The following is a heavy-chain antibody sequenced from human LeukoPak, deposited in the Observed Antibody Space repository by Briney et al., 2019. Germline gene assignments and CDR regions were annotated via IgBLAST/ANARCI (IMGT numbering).Heavy chain of an antibody. CDR3: ARPRFGYDYGETRGSWFDP. D-gene: IGHD4-17*01. J-gene: IGHJ5*02. Sequence: GGSLRLSCAASGFTFSSYSMNWVRQAPGKGLEWVSSISSSSSYIYYADSVKGRFTISRDNAKNSLYLQMNSLRAEDTAVYYCARPRFGYDYGETRGSWFDPWGQGTLVTVSS. V-gene: IGHV3-21*01. CDR1: GFTFSSYS. CDR2: ISSSSSYI.